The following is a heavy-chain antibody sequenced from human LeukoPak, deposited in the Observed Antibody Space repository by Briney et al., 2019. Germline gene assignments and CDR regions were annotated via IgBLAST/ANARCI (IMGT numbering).Heavy chain of an antibody. V-gene: IGHV1-2*02. CDR3: AREEGKYQLLFFDY. CDR1: GYTFTGYY. Sequence: ASVKVSCKASGYTFTGYYMHWVRQAPGQGLEWMGWINPNSGGTNYAQKFQGRVTMTRVTSISTAYMELSRLRSDDTAVYYCAREEGKYQLLFFDYWGQGTLVTVSS. D-gene: IGHD2-2*01. J-gene: IGHJ4*02. CDR2: INPNSGGT.